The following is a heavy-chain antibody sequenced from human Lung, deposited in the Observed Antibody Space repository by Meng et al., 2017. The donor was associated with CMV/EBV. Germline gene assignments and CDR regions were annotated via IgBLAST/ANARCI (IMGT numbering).Heavy chain of an antibody. CDR1: GDSITTSDYL. D-gene: IGHD4-17*01. J-gene: IGHJ4*02. CDR2: IYGTGFT. Sequence: VQLQESGPGLVKPSQTVSLSCAGSGDSITTSDYLWNWIRKPPGRGLEWVGYIYGTGFTSYNPSLKSRITISLDPSKNQVSLHLNSVTAADTAVYYCARVIVTTDRFDSWGQGTLVTVSS. CDR3: ARVIVTTDRFDS. V-gene: IGHV4-30-4*01.